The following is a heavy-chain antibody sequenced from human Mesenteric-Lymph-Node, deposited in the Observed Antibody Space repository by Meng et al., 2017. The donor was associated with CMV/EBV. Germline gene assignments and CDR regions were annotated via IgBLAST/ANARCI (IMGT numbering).Heavy chain of an antibody. Sequence: ASVKVSCKASGYTFTSYYMHWVRQAPGQGLEWMGIINPSGGSTSYAQKFQGRVTMTRDTSISTAYMELSSLRSEDTAVYYCAKAAAEGYYYYYYGMDVWGQGTTVTVSS. V-gene: IGHV1-46*01. D-gene: IGHD6-13*01. J-gene: IGHJ6*02. CDR2: INPSGGST. CDR3: AKAAAEGYYYYYYGMDV. CDR1: GYTFTSYY.